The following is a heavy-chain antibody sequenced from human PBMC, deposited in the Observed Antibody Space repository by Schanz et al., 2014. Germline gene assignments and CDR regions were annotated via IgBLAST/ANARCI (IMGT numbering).Heavy chain of an antibody. V-gene: IGHV3-33*08. CDR1: GFGFDDYA. CDR2: IWYDGSNK. D-gene: IGHD1-26*01. J-gene: IGHJ6*02. CDR3: ARDMTSMGESGFYYYGMDV. Sequence: QVQLVESGGGVVQPGRSLRLSCAASGFGFDDYAMSWVRQAPGRGLEWVALIWYDGSNKYYAESVKGRFTISRDNPKNTLYLQMNSLRAEDTAVYYCARDMTSMGESGFYYYGMDVWGQGTTATVSS.